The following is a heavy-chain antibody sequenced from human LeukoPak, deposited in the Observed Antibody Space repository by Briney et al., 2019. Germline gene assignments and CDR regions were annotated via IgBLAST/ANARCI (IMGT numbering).Heavy chain of an antibody. CDR1: GFTFSSYW. CDR3: AKDADDYNGDY. V-gene: IGHV3-74*01. Sequence: TGGSLRLSCAASGFTFSSYWMHWVRQAPGKGLVWVSRINSDGSSTSYADSVKGRFTISRDNAKNTLYLQMNSLRAEDTAVYYCAKDADDYNGDYWGQGTLVTVST. D-gene: IGHD5-24*01. J-gene: IGHJ4*01. CDR2: INSDGSST.